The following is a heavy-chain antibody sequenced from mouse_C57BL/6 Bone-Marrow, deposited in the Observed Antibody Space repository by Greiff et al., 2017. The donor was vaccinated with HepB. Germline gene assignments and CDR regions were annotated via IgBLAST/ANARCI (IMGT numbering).Heavy chain of an antibody. Sequence: EVKLQESGGGLVKPGGSLKLSCAASGFTFSSYAMSWVRQTPEKRLEWVATISDGGSYTYYPDNVKGRFTISRDNAKNNLYLQMSHLKSEDTAMYYCARAIYYGSLDYWGQGTTLTVSS. CDR3: ARAIYYGSLDY. D-gene: IGHD1-1*01. J-gene: IGHJ2*01. V-gene: IGHV5-4*03. CDR1: GFTFSSYA. CDR2: ISDGGSYT.